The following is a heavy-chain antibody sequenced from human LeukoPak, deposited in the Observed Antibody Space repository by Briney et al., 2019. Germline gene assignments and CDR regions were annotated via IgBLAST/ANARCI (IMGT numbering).Heavy chain of an antibody. J-gene: IGHJ6*03. CDR1: GGSFSGYY. CDR2: INHSGST. Sequence: SETLSLTCAVYGGSFSGYYWSWIRQPPGKGLEWIGEINHSGSTNYNPSLKSRVTISVDTSKNQFSLKLSSVTAADTAVYYCARSIAARTHYYYYYYMDVWGKGTTVTVSS. V-gene: IGHV4-34*01. D-gene: IGHD6-6*01. CDR3: ARSIAARTHYYYYYYMDV.